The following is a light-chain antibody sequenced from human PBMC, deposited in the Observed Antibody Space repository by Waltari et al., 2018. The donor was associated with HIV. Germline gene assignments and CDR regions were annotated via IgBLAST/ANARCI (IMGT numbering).Light chain of an antibody. V-gene: IGLV1-40*01. Sequence: QSVLTQPPSVSGAPGQRVTISRTGSSSNTGAGYDVHRYQQLQGTAPKLLIYGNNNRPSGVPDRFSGSKSGTSVSLAITGLQAEDEADYFCQSYDSRLRAVVFGGGTKLTVL. CDR3: QSYDSRLRAVV. CDR2: GNN. J-gene: IGLJ2*01. CDR1: SSNTGAGYD.